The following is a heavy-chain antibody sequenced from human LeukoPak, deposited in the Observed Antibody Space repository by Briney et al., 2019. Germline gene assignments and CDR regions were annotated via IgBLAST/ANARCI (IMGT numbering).Heavy chain of an antibody. CDR1: GGSISSSSYY. V-gene: IGHV4-39*07. CDR3: AREKLYDFWSGYYRGGDAFDI. J-gene: IGHJ3*02. Sequence: SETLSLTCTVSGGSISSSSYYWGWIRQPPGKGLEWIGSIYYSGSTYYNPSPKSRVTISVDTSQNQFSLKLSSVTAADTAVYYCAREKLYDFWSGYYRGGDAFDIWGQGTMVTVSS. D-gene: IGHD3-3*01. CDR2: IYYSGST.